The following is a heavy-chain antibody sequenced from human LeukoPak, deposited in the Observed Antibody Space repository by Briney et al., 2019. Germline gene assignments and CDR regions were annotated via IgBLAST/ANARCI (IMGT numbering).Heavy chain of an antibody. Sequence: PSETLSLTCGVSGGSISSTNWWSWVRQPPGQGLEWIGEISLSGLTNYNPSLKSRVTMSLDKSKNHLSLNLTSVTAADTAVYYCSRESGAFSPFGYWGQGTLVTVSS. D-gene: IGHD1-26*01. CDR2: ISLSGLT. V-gene: IGHV4-4*02. J-gene: IGHJ4*02. CDR3: SRESGAFSPFGY. CDR1: GGSISSTNW.